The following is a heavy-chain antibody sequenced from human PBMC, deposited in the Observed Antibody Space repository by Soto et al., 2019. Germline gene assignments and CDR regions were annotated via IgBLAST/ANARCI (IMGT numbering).Heavy chain of an antibody. D-gene: IGHD3-16*02. V-gene: IGHV3-23*01. J-gene: IGHJ3*01. CDR1: GFTLSMSA. Sequence: EVQLMESGGGLVQPGGSLRLSCAGSGFTLSMSAVSWVRQAPGKGLEWVSYISDSGDRTYYADSVKGRFTISRDRSKNTLSWQMNTLRAEDTALYYCAKDRGIIVKAGDAFDVWGQGTMVTVSS. CDR3: AKDRGIIVKAGDAFDV. CDR2: ISDSGDRT.